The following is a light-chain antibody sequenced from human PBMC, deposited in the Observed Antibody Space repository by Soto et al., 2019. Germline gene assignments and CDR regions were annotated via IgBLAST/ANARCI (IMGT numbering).Light chain of an antibody. J-gene: IGKJ1*01. Sequence: QTTQSPSSLSASVGDRVTITCRTSDNIAKYLNWYQQKPGQVPKLLIVAASRLQSGVPTRFSGSGSGTDFTLTINNLQPEDFATYFCQESYSAPPWTFGEGTKVDIK. V-gene: IGKV1-39*01. CDR2: AAS. CDR3: QESYSAPPWT. CDR1: DNIAKY.